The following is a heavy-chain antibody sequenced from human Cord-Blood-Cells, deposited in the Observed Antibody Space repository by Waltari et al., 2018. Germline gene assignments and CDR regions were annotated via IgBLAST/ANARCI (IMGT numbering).Heavy chain of an antibody. Sequence: QVQLQESGPGLVKPSETLSLTCTVSGYSISSGYYWGWIRQPPGKGLEWIGSIYHSGSTSYNPSLKSRVTISVDTSKNQFSLKLSSVTAADTAVYYCARVGGFGSGSYYFDYWGQGTLVTVSS. V-gene: IGHV4-38-2*02. D-gene: IGHD3-10*01. J-gene: IGHJ4*02. CDR2: IYHSGST. CDR3: ARVGGFGSGSYYFDY. CDR1: GYSISSGYY.